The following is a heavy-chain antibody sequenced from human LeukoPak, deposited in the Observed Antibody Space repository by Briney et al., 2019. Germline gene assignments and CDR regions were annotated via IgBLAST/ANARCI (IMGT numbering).Heavy chain of an antibody. J-gene: IGHJ4*02. Sequence: SRTLSLTCAISGDSISSNSAAWNWIRQSPSRGLEWLGRTYYRSKAYNDYAVSVKSRITINPDTSKNQFSLQLNSVTPEDTAVYYCAREIAAAGTLDYWGQGTLVTVSS. CDR3: AREIAAAGTLDY. V-gene: IGHV6-1*01. CDR1: GDSISSNSAA. CDR2: TYYRSKAYN. D-gene: IGHD6-13*01.